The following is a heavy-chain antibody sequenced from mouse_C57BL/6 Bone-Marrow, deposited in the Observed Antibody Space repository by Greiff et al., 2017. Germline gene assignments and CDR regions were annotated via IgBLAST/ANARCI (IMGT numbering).Heavy chain of an antibody. CDR1: GYTFTDYE. CDR2: IDPETGGT. V-gene: IGHV1-15*01. CDR3: TRDGDGYPFDY. Sequence: QVQLQQSGAELVRPGASVTLSCKASGYTFTDYEMHWVKQTPVHGLEWIGAIDPETGGTAYNQKFKGKAILTADKSSSTAYMELRSLTSEASAVYYCTRDGDGYPFDYWGQGTTLTVSS. D-gene: IGHD2-3*01. J-gene: IGHJ2*01.